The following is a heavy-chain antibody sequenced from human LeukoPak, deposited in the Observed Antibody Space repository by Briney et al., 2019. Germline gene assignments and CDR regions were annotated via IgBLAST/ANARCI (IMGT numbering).Heavy chain of an antibody. CDR2: IKQDGSEK. Sequence: GGSLRLSCAASGFTFSTSWMSWVRQAPGKGLEWVASIKQDGSEKYYVDSLKGRFTISRDNAKNSLYLQMNSLRAEDTAVYYCARGGQLFNYWGQGTLVTVSS. J-gene: IGHJ4*02. D-gene: IGHD6-13*01. V-gene: IGHV3-7*03. CDR1: GFTFSTSW. CDR3: ARGGQLFNY.